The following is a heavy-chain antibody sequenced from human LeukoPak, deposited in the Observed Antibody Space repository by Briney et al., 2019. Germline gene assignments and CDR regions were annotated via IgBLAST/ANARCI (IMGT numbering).Heavy chain of an antibody. CDR2: ISSSGSTI. CDR3: ARGRDITHRFDY. V-gene: IGHV3-48*03. Sequence: QPGGSLRLSCAASGFTFSSYEMNWVRQAPGKGLEWVSYISSSGSTIYYADSVKGRFTISRDNAKNSLYLQMNSLRAEDTAVYYCARGRDITHRFDYWGQGTLVTVSS. CDR1: GFTFSSYE. J-gene: IGHJ4*02. D-gene: IGHD3-9*01.